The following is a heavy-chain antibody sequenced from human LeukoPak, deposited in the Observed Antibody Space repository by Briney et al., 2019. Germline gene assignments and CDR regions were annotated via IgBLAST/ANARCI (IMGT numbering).Heavy chain of an antibody. CDR3: ARPRYSYGYYFDY. CDR1: GYTFTSYA. V-gene: IGHV1-3*01. CDR2: INAGNGNT. Sequence: ASVKVSCKASGYTFTSYAMHWVRQAPGQRLEWMGWINAGNGNTKYSQRFQGRVTITRDTSASTAYMELSSLRSEDTAVYYCARPRYSYGYYFDYWGQGTLVTVSS. J-gene: IGHJ4*02. D-gene: IGHD5-18*01.